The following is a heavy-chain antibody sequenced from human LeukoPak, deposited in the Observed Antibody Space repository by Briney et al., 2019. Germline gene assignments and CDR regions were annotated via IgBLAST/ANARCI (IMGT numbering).Heavy chain of an antibody. CDR1: GFTLNTYG. D-gene: IGHD2/OR15-2a*01. V-gene: IGHV3-23*01. CDR3: ARQGEGTTDY. Sequence: GGSLRLSCAASGFTLNTYGMNWVRQAPGKGLEWVSIISSSGSDTYYADSVKGRFTIARDNPQNTLYLQMNILRADDTAIYYCARQGEGTTDYWGQGTLVTVSS. CDR2: ISSSGSDT. J-gene: IGHJ4*02.